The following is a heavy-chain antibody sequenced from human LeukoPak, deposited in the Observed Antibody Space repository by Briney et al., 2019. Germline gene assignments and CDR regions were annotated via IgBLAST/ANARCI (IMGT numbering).Heavy chain of an antibody. J-gene: IGHJ5*02. Sequence: ASVKVSCKASGYTFTSYGISWVRQAPGQGLEWMGWISAYNGNTNYAQKLQGRVTMTTDTSTSTAYMELSSLRSEDTAVYYCARDPWAVATMTESWFDPWGQGTLVTVSS. V-gene: IGHV1-18*01. CDR2: ISAYNGNT. CDR1: GYTFTSYG. D-gene: IGHD5-24*01. CDR3: ARDPWAVATMTESWFDP.